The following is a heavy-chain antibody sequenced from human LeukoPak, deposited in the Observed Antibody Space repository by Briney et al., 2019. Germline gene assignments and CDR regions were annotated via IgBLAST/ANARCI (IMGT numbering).Heavy chain of an antibody. CDR2: FDPEEGET. J-gene: IGHJ4*02. D-gene: IGHD6-13*01. Sequence: ASVKVSCKVSGHTLTGLSMHWVRQAPGKGLEWMGGFDPEEGETTYAQKLQGRVTMTADTSTEPAYMDLSSLRSEDTAVYYCTTDLAIAAAGTYTSIDYWGQGTLVTVSS. CDR1: GHTLTGLS. V-gene: IGHV1-24*01. CDR3: TTDLAIAAAGTYTSIDY.